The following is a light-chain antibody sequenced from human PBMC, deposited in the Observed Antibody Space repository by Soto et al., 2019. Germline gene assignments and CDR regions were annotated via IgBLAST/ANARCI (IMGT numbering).Light chain of an antibody. V-gene: IGKV3-15*01. Sequence: ETVMTQSPATLSVSPGEGATLSCRASQSVSSNLVWYQHRPGQAPRLLIYGASTRATGIPARFSGTGSGTEFTLTISSLQSDDFATYYCQQYNSYPGTFGQGTKVDI. J-gene: IGKJ1*01. CDR2: GAS. CDR3: QQYNSYPGT. CDR1: QSVSSN.